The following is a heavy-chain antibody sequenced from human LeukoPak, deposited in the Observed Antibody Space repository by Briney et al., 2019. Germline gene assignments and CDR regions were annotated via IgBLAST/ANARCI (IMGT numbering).Heavy chain of an antibody. CDR2: IIPTFGTA. CDR3: ARDIGIAAPIGAFDI. CDR1: GGTFSSYA. V-gene: IGHV1-69*01. D-gene: IGHD6-13*01. J-gene: IGHJ3*02. Sequence: ASVKVSCKASGGTFSSYAISWVRQAPGQGLEWMGGIIPTFGTANYAQKFQGRVTITADESTSTAYMELSSLRSEDTAVYYCARDIGIAAPIGAFDIWGQGTMVTVSS.